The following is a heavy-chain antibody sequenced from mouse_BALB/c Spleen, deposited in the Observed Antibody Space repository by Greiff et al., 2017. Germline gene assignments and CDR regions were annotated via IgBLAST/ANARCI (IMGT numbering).Heavy chain of an antibody. V-gene: IGHV7-3*02. J-gene: IGHJ4*01. Sequence: EVKLMESGGGLVQPGGSLRLSCATSGFTFTDYYMSWVRQPPGKALEWLGFIRNKANGYTTEYSASVKGRFTISRDNSQSILYLQMNTLRAEDSATYYCARDLRRGGAMDYWGQGTSVTVSS. CDR2: IRNKANGYTT. CDR1: GFTFTDYY. CDR3: ARDLRRGGAMDY.